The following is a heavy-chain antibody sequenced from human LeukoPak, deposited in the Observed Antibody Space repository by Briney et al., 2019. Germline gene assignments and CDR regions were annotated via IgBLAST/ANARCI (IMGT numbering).Heavy chain of an antibody. CDR2: ISAYNGNT. V-gene: IGHV1-18*01. CDR3: AREGYYYDSSGYYYAWAFDI. CDR1: GYTFTSYG. Sequence: ASVKVSCKASGYTFTSYGISWVRQAPGQGLEWMGWISAYNGNTNYAQKLQGRVTMTTDTSTSTAYMELRSLRSDDTAVYYCAREGYYYDSSGYYYAWAFDIWGQGTMVTVSS. D-gene: IGHD3-22*01. J-gene: IGHJ3*02.